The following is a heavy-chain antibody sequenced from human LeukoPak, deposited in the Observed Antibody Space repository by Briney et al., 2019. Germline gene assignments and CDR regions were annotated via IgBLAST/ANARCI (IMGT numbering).Heavy chain of an antibody. Sequence: ASVKVSCKASGYSFTNNAIQWVRQAPGQRLEWMGWINGGNGYTKYSQKFQDRVTLTRGRSASTAYMELSSLRSEDTAVYYCARTSYVWGSYRPDDAFDIWGQGTMVTVSS. D-gene: IGHD3-16*02. CDR2: INGGNGYT. CDR3: ARTSYVWGSYRPDDAFDI. J-gene: IGHJ3*02. V-gene: IGHV1-3*01. CDR1: GYSFTNNA.